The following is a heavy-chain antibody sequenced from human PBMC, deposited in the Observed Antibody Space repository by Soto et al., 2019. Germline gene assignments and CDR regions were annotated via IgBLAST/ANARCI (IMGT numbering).Heavy chain of an antibody. J-gene: IGHJ4*02. Sequence: QLQLQESGSGLVKTSETLSLTCTVSGASISYGGFSWSWIRQSPGKGLEWIGYISHLESTYFHPSFKSRLTMSIDRTRNQFSLKLSSVTAAYMAVYYCARGGGDDSFDYWGQGVLVTVAS. CDR3: ARGGGDDSFDY. CDR2: ISHLEST. V-gene: IGHV4-30-2*06. D-gene: IGHD2-21*02. CDR1: GASISYGGFS.